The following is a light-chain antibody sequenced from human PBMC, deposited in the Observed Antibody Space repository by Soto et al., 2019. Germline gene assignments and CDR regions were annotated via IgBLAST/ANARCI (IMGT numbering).Light chain of an antibody. V-gene: IGKV1-33*01. CDR1: QDISNY. CDR2: DAS. Sequence: DIQMTQSPSSLSASVGDRVTITCQASQDISNYLNWYQQKPGKAPKLLIYDASNLETGVPSRFSGSGSGTDFTFTISSLQPEDIATYYCQQLNSYPLTFGGGTKV. CDR3: QQLNSYPLT. J-gene: IGKJ4*01.